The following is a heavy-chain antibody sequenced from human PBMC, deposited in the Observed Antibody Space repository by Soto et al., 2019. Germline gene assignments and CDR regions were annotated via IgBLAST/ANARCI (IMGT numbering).Heavy chain of an antibody. V-gene: IGHV6-1*01. CDR1: GESVSSNSAA. CDR3: ATSGPGGYIDY. CDR2: TYYRSKWYN. D-gene: IGHD3-22*01. Sequence: PXQTLSLASAISGESVSSNSAAWNLIRQSPSRGLEWLGRTYYRSKWYNHYAVSVKSRITVNPDTSKNQFSLQLNSVTPEDTAVYYCATSGPGGYIDYWGQGTLVTVSS. J-gene: IGHJ4*02.